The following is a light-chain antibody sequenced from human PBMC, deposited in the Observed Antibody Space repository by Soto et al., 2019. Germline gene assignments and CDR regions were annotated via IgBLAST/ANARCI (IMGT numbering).Light chain of an antibody. CDR3: TSDAGSGTHVV. Sequence: QSALTQPPSASGSPGQSVTISCTGSRSDIGNSNYLSWYQQHPRKAPKLIIYEVINRPSGVPDRFSASKSGNTASLTISGLQAEDEADYYCTSDAGSGTHVVFGGGTKLTVL. V-gene: IGLV2-8*01. CDR2: EVI. CDR1: RSDIGNSNY. J-gene: IGLJ2*01.